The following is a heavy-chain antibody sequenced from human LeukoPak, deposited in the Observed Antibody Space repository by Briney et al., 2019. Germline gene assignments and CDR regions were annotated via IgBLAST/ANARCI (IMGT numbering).Heavy chain of an antibody. V-gene: IGHV4-38-2*02. D-gene: IGHD1-7*01. CDR2: IYHSGST. CDR3: ARITGTTVTAFDI. Sequence: PSETLSLTCTVSGYSISSGYYWGWIRQPPGKGLEWIGSIYHSGSTYYNPSLKSRVTISVDTSKNQFSLKLSSVTAADTAVHYCARITGTTVTAFDIWGQGTMVTVSS. CDR1: GYSISSGYY. J-gene: IGHJ3*02.